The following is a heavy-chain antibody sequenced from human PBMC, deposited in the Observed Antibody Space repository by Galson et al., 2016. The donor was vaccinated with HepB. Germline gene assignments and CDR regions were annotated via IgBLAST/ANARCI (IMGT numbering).Heavy chain of an antibody. D-gene: IGHD2-2*01. Sequence: SVKVSCKASGYTFTSYGISWVRQAPGQGLEWMGWINPHNGNTNYAQKLQGRVTMTTDTSTSTAYMELRSLRSDDTAVYYCARDPRKTRYQLLEVYYYYYGMDVWGQGTTVTVSS. CDR3: ARDPRKTRYQLLEVYYYYYGMDV. V-gene: IGHV1-18*01. CDR2: INPHNGNT. CDR1: GYTFTSYG. J-gene: IGHJ6*02.